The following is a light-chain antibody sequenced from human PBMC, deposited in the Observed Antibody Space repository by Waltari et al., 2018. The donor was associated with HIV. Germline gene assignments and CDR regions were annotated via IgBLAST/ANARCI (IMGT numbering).Light chain of an antibody. V-gene: IGLV1-44*01. CDR1: SSNIGSNT. Sequence: QSVLTQPPSASGTPGQRVTISCSGSSSNIGSNTVNWYQQLPGTAPKLLIYSNNRRPSGVPDRFSGSKSGTSASLAISGLQSDDEADYYCAAWDDSLNGHWVFGGGTKLTVL. J-gene: IGLJ3*02. CDR3: AAWDDSLNGHWV. CDR2: SNN.